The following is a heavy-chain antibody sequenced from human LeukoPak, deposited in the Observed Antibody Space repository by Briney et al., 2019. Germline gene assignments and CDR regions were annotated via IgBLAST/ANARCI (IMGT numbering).Heavy chain of an antibody. CDR2: IYPGDSRI. Sequence: NHGESLKISCKGSGYTFTTYWIGWVRQMPGKGLEWMGVIYPGDSRIRYNPSFEGQVTISADKSISTAYLQWSSLKASDTAIYYCACRDLTSIWSGPWGQGTLVTVSP. CDR3: ACRDLTSIWSGP. J-gene: IGHJ5*02. CDR1: GYTFTTYW. D-gene: IGHD2-2*01. V-gene: IGHV5-51*01.